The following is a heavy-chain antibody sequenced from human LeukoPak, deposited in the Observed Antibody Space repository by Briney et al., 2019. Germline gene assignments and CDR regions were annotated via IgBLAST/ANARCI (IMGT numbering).Heavy chain of an antibody. D-gene: IGHD3-22*01. CDR1: GGSISSYY. CDR3: ARDRGHYDSSGYLFDY. J-gene: IGHJ4*02. V-gene: IGHV4-4*07. Sequence: SETLSLTCTVSGGSISSYYWSWIRQPAGKGLEWIGRLYTSGNTNYNPSLKSRVTMSIDTSKNQFSLKLSSVTAADTAVYYCARDRGHYDSSGYLFDYWGQGTLVTVSS. CDR2: LYTSGNT.